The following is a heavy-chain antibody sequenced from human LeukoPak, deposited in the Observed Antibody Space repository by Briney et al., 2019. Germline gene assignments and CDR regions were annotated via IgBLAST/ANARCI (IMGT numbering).Heavy chain of an antibody. D-gene: IGHD1-14*01. Sequence: GASVKVSCKASGYTFTGYYMHWVRQAPGQGLEWMGWINPNSGGTNYAQKFQGRVTMTRDTSISTAYMELSRLRSDDTAVYYCARGPNHGEIVWVFDYWGQGTLVTVSS. J-gene: IGHJ4*02. V-gene: IGHV1-2*02. CDR3: ARGPNHGEIVWVFDY. CDR1: GYTFTGYY. CDR2: INPNSGGT.